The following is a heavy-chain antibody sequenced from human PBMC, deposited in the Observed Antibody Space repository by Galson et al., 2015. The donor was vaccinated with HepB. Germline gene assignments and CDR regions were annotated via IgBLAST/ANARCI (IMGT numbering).Heavy chain of an antibody. CDR2: ISGSGGST. CDR1: GFTFSSYA. V-gene: IGHV3-23*01. J-gene: IGHJ6*02. Sequence: SLRLSCAASGFTFSSYAMSWVRQAPGKGLEWVSAISGSGGSTYYADSVKGRFTISRDNSKNTLYLQMNSLRAEDTAVYYCAKRVYSSPSRKSFHYYYYGMDVWGQGTTVTVSS. CDR3: AKRVYSSPSRKSFHYYYYGMDV. D-gene: IGHD6-6*01.